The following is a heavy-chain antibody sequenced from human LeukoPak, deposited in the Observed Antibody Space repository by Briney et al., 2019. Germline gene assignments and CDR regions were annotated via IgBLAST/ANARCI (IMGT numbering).Heavy chain of an antibody. CDR2: ISSSSRTM. J-gene: IGHJ4*02. CDR1: GFTFSTYS. V-gene: IGHV3-48*04. D-gene: IGHD4-23*01. Sequence: GGSLRLSCAASGFTFSTYSMNWVRQAPGKGLEWVSYISSSSRTMYYADSVKGRFTISRDNAKKSLYLQMNSLRAEDTAVYYCARDLGLYDYGGNIDYWGQGTLVTVSS. CDR3: ARDLGLYDYGGNIDY.